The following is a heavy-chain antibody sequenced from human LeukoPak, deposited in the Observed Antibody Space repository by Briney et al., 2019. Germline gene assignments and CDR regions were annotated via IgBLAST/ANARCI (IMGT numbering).Heavy chain of an antibody. V-gene: IGHV3-30*02. Sequence: GGSLRLSCAALGFTFSNYDMHWVRQAPGKGLEWVAFIWSDGRNRYYVDSVKGRFTISRDNSKNTLYLQMNSLRAEDTAVYYCAKIASAMGKGNNDYYYYYMDVWGKGTTVTISS. J-gene: IGHJ6*03. CDR2: IWSDGRNR. CDR1: GFTFSNYD. D-gene: IGHD1/OR15-1a*01. CDR3: AKIASAMGKGNNDYYYYYMDV.